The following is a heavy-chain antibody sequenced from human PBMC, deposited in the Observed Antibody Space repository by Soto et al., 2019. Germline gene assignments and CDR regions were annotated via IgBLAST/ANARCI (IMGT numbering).Heavy chain of an antibody. Sequence: PSETLSLTCTVSGGSTSSDNYWSWIRQPPGKGLEWIGHIYYSGNTDYNPSLKSRLAISIDTSKNQFSLELSSVTAADTAVYFCAREGGESSDGLYYFDSWGQGSLVTVSS. D-gene: IGHD3-16*01. CDR2: IYYSGNT. CDR1: GGSTSSDNY. V-gene: IGHV4-30-4*01. CDR3: AREGGESSDGLYYFDS. J-gene: IGHJ4*02.